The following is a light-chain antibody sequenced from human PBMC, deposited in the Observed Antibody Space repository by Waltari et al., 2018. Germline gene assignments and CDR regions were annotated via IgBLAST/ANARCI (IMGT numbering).Light chain of an antibody. Sequence: EIVLTQSPATLSLSPWDRATLSCRASQSVDMYLDWYQQRHGQAPRLLIYDTSNSATDNPARFSGSGSERDFSLTISSLEPEDFAVYYCQQRRNWPLTFGGGTKVEIK. J-gene: IGKJ4*01. CDR1: QSVDMY. CDR2: DTS. CDR3: QQRRNWPLT. V-gene: IGKV3-11*02.